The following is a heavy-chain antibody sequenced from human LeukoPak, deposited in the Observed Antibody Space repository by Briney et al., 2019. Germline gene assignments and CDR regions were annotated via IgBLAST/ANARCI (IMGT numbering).Heavy chain of an antibody. CDR1: GGSFSGYY. J-gene: IGHJ4*02. V-gene: IGHV4-34*01. CDR3: ARDKAMTYYDFWSGRRGGFDY. D-gene: IGHD3-3*01. CDR2: INHSGST. Sequence: PSETLSLSCAVYGGSFSGYYWSWLRQPPGKGLEWVGEINHSGSTNYNPSLKSRVTISVDTSKTQFSLKLSSVPAPDTAVYYCARDKAMTYYDFWSGRRGGFDYWGQGTLVTVSS.